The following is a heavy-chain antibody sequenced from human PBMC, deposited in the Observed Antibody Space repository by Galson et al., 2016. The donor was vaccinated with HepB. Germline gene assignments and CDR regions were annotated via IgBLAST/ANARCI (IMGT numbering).Heavy chain of an antibody. V-gene: IGHV3-48*01. CDR2: ISALSGTI. Sequence: SLRLSCAASGFRFSDYNMHWVRQAPGRGLEWVASISALSGTIYYADSVKGRFPISRDNANNSLSLPMNSLRAEDTAFYYCARPYTYYFGSGSYFDVLHYGMDVWGQGTTVTVSS. CDR1: GFRFSDYN. J-gene: IGHJ6*02. CDR3: ARPYTYYFGSGSYFDVLHYGMDV. D-gene: IGHD3-10*01.